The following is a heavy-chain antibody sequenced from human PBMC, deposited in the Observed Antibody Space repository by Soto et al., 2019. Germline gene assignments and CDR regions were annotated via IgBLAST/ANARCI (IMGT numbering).Heavy chain of an antibody. CDR2: IYHEGST. CDR1: GGSISPYY. Sequence: PSETLSLTCTVSGGSISPYYWSWIRQPPGKGLEWIGYIYHEGSTNYSPSLKSRVTISLDTSKNQFSLRLRSVTAADTAVYYCARFHRNEAFDIWGQGTMVTVSS. D-gene: IGHD1-1*01. CDR3: ARFHRNEAFDI. V-gene: IGHV4-4*09. J-gene: IGHJ3*02.